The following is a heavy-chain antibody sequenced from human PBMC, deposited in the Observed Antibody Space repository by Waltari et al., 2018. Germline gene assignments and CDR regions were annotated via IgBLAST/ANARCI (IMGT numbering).Heavy chain of an antibody. Sequence: QVQLVESGGGVVQPGGSLGLSCAASGFTFSSYGMHWVRQAPGKGLAWVAFIRYDVSNKYEADSVKGRFIISRDNSKNTLYLQMNSLRAEDTAVYYCAKDRGAFDIGGQGTMVTVSS. J-gene: IGHJ3*02. V-gene: IGHV3-30*02. CDR3: AKDRGAFDI. CDR1: GFTFSSYG. D-gene: IGHD3-10*01. CDR2: IRYDVSNK.